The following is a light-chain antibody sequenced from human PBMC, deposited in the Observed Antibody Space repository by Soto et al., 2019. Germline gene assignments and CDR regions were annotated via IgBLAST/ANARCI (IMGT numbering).Light chain of an antibody. V-gene: IGKV3-15*01. Sequence: EIVMTQSPATLYVSPGERATLSCRASQSVSSTLAWYQQKPGQAPRLLIYDASTRATGIPARFSGSGSGTEFTLTISSLQSEDFAVYYCQQYGNSPITFGQGTRLEIK. CDR2: DAS. CDR3: QQYGNSPIT. CDR1: QSVSST. J-gene: IGKJ5*01.